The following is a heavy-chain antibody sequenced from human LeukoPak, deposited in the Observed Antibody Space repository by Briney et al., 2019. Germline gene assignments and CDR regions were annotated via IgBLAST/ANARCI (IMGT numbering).Heavy chain of an antibody. CDR2: INWNSGSI. J-gene: IGHJ4*02. Sequence: GGSLRLSCAASGFTFDDYAMHWGRQAPAKGLEWVSGINWNSGSIDSADSVKGRFTISRDNAVNSLYLQMNSLRAEDTALYYCAKGYCISTKCFFDYWGQGTLVTVSS. V-gene: IGHV3-9*01. D-gene: IGHD2-2*01. CDR1: GFTFDDYA. CDR3: AKGYCISTKCFFDY.